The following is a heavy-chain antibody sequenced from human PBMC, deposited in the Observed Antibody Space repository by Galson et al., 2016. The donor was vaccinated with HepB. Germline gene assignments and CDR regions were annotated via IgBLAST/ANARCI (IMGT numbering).Heavy chain of an antibody. Sequence: SLRLSCAASGFTFSRYYMNWVRQAPGKGLEWVANIKQDGSEKKYVDAVKGRFTISRDNAENSLYLQMNSLRGDDTGIYYCVKDRAFSSNWVEAAPELDSWGQGTLVTVSA. CDR1: GFTFSRYY. V-gene: IGHV3-7*01. J-gene: IGHJ4*02. D-gene: IGHD6-13*01. CDR3: VKDRAFSSNWVEAAPELDS. CDR2: IKQDGSEK.